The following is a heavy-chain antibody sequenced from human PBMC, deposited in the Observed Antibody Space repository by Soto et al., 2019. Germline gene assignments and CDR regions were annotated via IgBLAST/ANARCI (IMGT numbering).Heavy chain of an antibody. CDR2: ISSNGGST. Sequence: GGSLRLSCSASGCTFSSYAMHWVRQAPGKGLEYVSAISSNGGSTYYADSVKGRFTISRDNSKNTLYLQMSSLRAEDTAVYYCGYGSGSYYGADYWGQGTLVTVSS. J-gene: IGHJ4*02. V-gene: IGHV3-64D*06. D-gene: IGHD3-10*01. CDR1: GCTFSSYA. CDR3: GYGSGSYYGADY.